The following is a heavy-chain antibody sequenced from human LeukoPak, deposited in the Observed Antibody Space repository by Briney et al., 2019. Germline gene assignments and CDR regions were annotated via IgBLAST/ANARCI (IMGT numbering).Heavy chain of an antibody. CDR3: ASTSMVRGVIGYYYYGMDV. CDR1: GFTFSSYG. D-gene: IGHD3-10*01. V-gene: IGHV3-30*03. Sequence: GGSLRLSCAASGFTFSSYGMHWVRQAPGKGLEWVAVISYDGSNKYYADSVKGRFTISRDNSKNTLYLQMNSLRAEDTAVYYCASTSMVRGVIGYYYYGMDVWGQGTTVTVSS. J-gene: IGHJ6*02. CDR2: ISYDGSNK.